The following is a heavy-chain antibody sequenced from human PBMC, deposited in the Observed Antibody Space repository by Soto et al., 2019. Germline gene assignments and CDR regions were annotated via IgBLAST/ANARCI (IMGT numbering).Heavy chain of an antibody. Sequence: EVQLVESGGGLVQPGGSLRLSCAASGFTFSSYWMTWVRQAPGKGLEWVANIKQDGSEKYYVDSVKGRFTISRDNAKNSLYLQMNSLRAEDTAVYHCATHPYSSGWYCWGQGTLVTVSS. D-gene: IGHD6-13*01. V-gene: IGHV3-7*02. J-gene: IGHJ4*02. CDR1: GFTFSSYW. CDR2: IKQDGSEK. CDR3: ATHPYSSGWYC.